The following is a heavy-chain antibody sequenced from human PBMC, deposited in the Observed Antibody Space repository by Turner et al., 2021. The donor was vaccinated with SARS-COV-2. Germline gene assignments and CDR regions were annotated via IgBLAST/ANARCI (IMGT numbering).Heavy chain of an antibody. D-gene: IGHD6-19*01. Sequence: EVQLVESGGNSVHPGGSLRLSCAASGFTFSSYAMSWVRQAPGKGLEWVSAISGSGGSTYYADSVKGRFTISRDNSKNTLYLQMNSLRAEDTAVYYCAKPPGEQWLVLALVFDYWGQGTLVTVSS. CDR1: GFTFSSYA. CDR2: ISGSGGST. CDR3: AKPPGEQWLVLALVFDY. J-gene: IGHJ4*02. V-gene: IGHV3-23*04.